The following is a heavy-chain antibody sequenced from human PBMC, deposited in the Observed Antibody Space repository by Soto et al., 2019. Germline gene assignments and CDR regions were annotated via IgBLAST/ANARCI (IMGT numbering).Heavy chain of an antibody. Sequence: SETLSLTCTVSGGSISNYFWSWMRQPPGKGLEWVGFIYYNGSTQYNPSLKSRVTISVDRSKNQFSLNLNSVTAADTAIYYCARSEATFLDNWGQGTLVTVSS. CDR2: IYYNGST. D-gene: IGHD1-26*01. CDR1: GGSISNYF. J-gene: IGHJ4*02. V-gene: IGHV4-59*12. CDR3: ARSEATFLDN.